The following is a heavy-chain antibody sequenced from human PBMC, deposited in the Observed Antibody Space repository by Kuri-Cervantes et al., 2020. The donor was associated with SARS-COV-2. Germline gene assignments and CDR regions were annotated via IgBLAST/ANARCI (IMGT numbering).Heavy chain of an antibody. Sequence: GGSLRPSCAASGFTFSSYGMHWVRQAPGKGLEWVAVISYDGSNKYYADSVKGRFTISRDNSKNTLYLQMNSLRAEDTAVYYCAKGGETAYDSSLDYWGQGTLVTVSS. CDR1: GFTFSSYG. CDR2: ISYDGSNK. J-gene: IGHJ4*02. V-gene: IGHV3-30*18. D-gene: IGHD3-22*01. CDR3: AKGGETAYDSSLDY.